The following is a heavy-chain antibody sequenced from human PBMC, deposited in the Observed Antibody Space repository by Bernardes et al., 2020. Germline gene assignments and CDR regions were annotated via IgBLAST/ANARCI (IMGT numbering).Heavy chain of an antibody. Sequence: SETLSLTCAVYGWSFSGYYLSWIRLPPGKGLEWVGEVNHSGSTNYNPSLKSRVTISVNTSKSQFSLNLSSVTAADTAVYYCATGTDRSVALRSLGRGWFDPWGQGTLVTVSS. CDR1: GWSFSGYY. CDR2: VNHSGST. CDR3: ATGTDRSVALRSLGRGWFDP. J-gene: IGHJ5*02. D-gene: IGHD6-6*01. V-gene: IGHV4-34*01.